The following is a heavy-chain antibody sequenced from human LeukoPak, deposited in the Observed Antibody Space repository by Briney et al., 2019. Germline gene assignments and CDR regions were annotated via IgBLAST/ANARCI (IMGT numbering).Heavy chain of an antibody. Sequence: GGSLRLSCAASGFTFSSYSMNWVRQAPGKGLEWVSSISSSSYIYYADSVKGRFTISRDNAKNSLYLQMNSLRAEDTAVYYCARVAMIVAKPYDNWGQGTLVTVSS. D-gene: IGHD3-22*01. CDR2: ISSSSYI. V-gene: IGHV3-21*01. CDR1: GFTFSSYS. J-gene: IGHJ4*02. CDR3: ARVAMIVAKPYDN.